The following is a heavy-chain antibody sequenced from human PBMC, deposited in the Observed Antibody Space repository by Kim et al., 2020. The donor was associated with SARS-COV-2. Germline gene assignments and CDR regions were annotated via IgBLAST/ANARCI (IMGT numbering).Heavy chain of an antibody. D-gene: IGHD5-12*01. J-gene: IGHJ5*02. Sequence: SVKVSCKASGGTFSSYAISWVRQAPGQGLEWMGRIIPILGIANYAQKFQGRVTITADKSTSTAYMELSSLRSEDTAVYYCARDWGIVATARRFDPWGQGTLVTVSS. CDR2: IIPILGIA. V-gene: IGHV1-69*04. CDR3: ARDWGIVATARRFDP. CDR1: GGTFSSYA.